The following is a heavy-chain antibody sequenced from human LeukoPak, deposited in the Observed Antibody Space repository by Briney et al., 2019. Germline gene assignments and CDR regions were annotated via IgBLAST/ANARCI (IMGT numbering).Heavy chain of an antibody. CDR3: AKDVRSDYFDS. CDR2: INTDGRST. J-gene: IGHJ4*02. CDR1: GFTFSSYW. V-gene: IGHV3-74*01. Sequence: GGSLRLSCAASGFTFSSYWMHWVRQAPGKGLVWVSRINTDGRSTSYADSVKGRFTISRDNAKNTLYLQMDSLRAEDTAVYYCAKDVRSDYFDSWGQGTLVTVSS.